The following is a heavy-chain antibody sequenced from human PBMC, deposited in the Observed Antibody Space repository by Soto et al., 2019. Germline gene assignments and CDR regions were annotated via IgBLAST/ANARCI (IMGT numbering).Heavy chain of an antibody. J-gene: IGHJ5*02. D-gene: IGHD3-9*01. CDR2: IIPILGIT. CDR1: GGTFSSYT. V-gene: IGHV1-69*08. Sequence: QVQLVQSGAEVKKPGSSVKVSCKASGGTFSSYTISWVRQAPGQGLERMGRIIPILGITNYAQKFQGRVTITGDKSTSTAYMELSNLRSEDTAVYYCARDRGYDILTGYWFDPWGQGTLVTVSS. CDR3: ARDRGYDILTGYWFDP.